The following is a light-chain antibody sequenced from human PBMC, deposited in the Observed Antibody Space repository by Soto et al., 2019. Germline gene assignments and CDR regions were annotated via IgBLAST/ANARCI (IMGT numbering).Light chain of an antibody. CDR3: QQYDNSAWT. Sequence: EIVLTQSPVTLSLSPVHRSTLSCMASQTVTGNYLAWYHQKPGQAPRLLIHSASSRATGIPDRFSGSGSGTDFTLTISRLEPEDFAVYYCQQYDNSAWTFGQGTKVDI. CDR1: QTVTGNY. V-gene: IGKV3-20*01. CDR2: SAS. J-gene: IGKJ1*01.